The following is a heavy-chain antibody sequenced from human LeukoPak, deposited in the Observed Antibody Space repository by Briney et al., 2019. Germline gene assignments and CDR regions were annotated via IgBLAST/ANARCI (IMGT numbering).Heavy chain of an antibody. D-gene: IGHD2-2*01. CDR3: AKGYCSSTSCYLYYYYYGMDV. CDR1: GFTFDDYA. CDR2: ISWNSGSI. V-gene: IGHV3-9*01. Sequence: GGSLRLSCAASGFTFDDYAMHWVRQAPGKGLEWVSGISWNSGSIGYADSVKGRFTISRDNAKNSLYLQMNSLRAEDTALYYCAKGYCSSTSCYLYYYYYGMDVWGQGTTVTVSS. J-gene: IGHJ6*02.